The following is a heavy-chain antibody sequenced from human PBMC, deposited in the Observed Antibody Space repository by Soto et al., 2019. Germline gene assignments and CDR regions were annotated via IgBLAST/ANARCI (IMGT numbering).Heavy chain of an antibody. Sequence: GGSLRLSCAASGLTVSNNYMIWVRQAPGKRLEWVSVLYSDGRTYYADSVKGRFTISRDNSKNTLYLQLNGLRVEDTAVYYCTRGLLSPTGTGWYYFDYWGQGMLVTVSS. J-gene: IGHJ4*02. D-gene: IGHD6-19*01. CDR3: TRGLLSPTGTGWYYFDY. CDR1: GLTVSNNY. CDR2: LYSDGRT. V-gene: IGHV3-66*01.